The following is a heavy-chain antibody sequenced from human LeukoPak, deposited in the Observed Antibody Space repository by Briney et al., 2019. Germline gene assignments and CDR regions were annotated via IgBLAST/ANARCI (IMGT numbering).Heavy chain of an antibody. V-gene: IGHV3-66*01. Sequence: GGSLRLSRAASGFTVSSNYMSWVRQAPGKGLEWASVIYSGGTTYYADSVKGRFTISRDNSKSTLYLQMNSLRAEDTAVYYCARTSGIYYYFDYWGQGTLVTVSS. CDR1: GFTVSSNY. CDR3: ARTSGIYYYFDY. J-gene: IGHJ4*02. CDR2: IYSGGTT. D-gene: IGHD1-26*01.